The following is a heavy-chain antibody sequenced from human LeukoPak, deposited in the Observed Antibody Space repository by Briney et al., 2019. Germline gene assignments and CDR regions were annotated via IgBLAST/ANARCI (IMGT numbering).Heavy chain of an antibody. Sequence: GASVKVSCKASGYTFTSYGISWVRQAPGQGLEWMGWISAYNGNTNYAQKLQGRVTMTTDTSTSTAYMELRSLRSDDTAVYYCARVSGRWILGQQLARYYFDYWGQGTLVTVSS. D-gene: IGHD6-13*01. CDR2: ISAYNGNT. V-gene: IGHV1-18*01. J-gene: IGHJ4*02. CDR1: GYTFTSYG. CDR3: ARVSGRWILGQQLARYYFDY.